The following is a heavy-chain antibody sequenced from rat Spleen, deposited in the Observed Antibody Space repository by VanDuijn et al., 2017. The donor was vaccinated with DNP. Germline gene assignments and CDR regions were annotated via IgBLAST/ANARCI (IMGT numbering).Heavy chain of an antibody. CDR1: GFTFSDYY. J-gene: IGHJ2*01. D-gene: IGHD3-6*01. V-gene: IGHV5-22*01. CDR2: IGSDGYAP. Sequence: EVQLVESGGGLVQPGRSLKLSCAASGFTFSDYYMAWVRQAPTRGLEWVASIGSDGYAPYYGVSVKGRFTISRDNAKSTLYLQMNSLRAEEMATYYCVRWNWGHFDYWGQGVMVTVSS. CDR3: VRWNWGHFDY.